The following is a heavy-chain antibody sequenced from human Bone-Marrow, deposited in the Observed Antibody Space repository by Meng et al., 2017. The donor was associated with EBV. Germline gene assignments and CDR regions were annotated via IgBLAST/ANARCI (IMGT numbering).Heavy chain of an antibody. J-gene: IGHJ2*01. Sequence: GQLQPWGAGLLKPSETLALTCAVYGGSFSGYYGSWIRQPPGKGLEWIGEINHSGSTNYNPSLKSRVTISVDTSKNQFSLKLSSVTAADTAVYYCARGPPPYYYDSSGYYELDWYFDLWGRGTLVTVSS. CDR3: ARGPPPYYYDSSGYYELDWYFDL. D-gene: IGHD3-22*01. CDR2: INHSGST. V-gene: IGHV4-34*01. CDR1: GGSFSGYY.